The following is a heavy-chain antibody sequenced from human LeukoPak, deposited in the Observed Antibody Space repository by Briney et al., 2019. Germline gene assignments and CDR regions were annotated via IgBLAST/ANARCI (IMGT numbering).Heavy chain of an antibody. Sequence: SETLSLTCTVSGDSISSSSYYWGWIRQPPGKGLEWIGSIYYSGSTYYNPSLKSQVTISVDTSKNQFSLKLSSVTAADTAVYYCARHTLNVLLGFGELNWFDPWGQGTLVTVSS. CDR3: ARHTLNVLLGFGELNWFDP. V-gene: IGHV4-39*01. CDR2: IYYSGST. J-gene: IGHJ5*02. CDR1: GDSISSSSYY. D-gene: IGHD3-10*01.